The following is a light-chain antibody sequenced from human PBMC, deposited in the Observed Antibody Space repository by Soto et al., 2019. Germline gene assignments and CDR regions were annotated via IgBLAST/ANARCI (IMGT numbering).Light chain of an antibody. Sequence: DIQMTQSASSLFASVGGRVTITSRASQSISSYLNWYQQKLGKAPKIMSYAASSLQSGVPSRFSGSGSGTDFTLTISSLQPEDFATYYCQQSCSTLITFGQGTRLEI. CDR2: AAS. V-gene: IGKV1-39*01. CDR1: QSISSY. J-gene: IGKJ5*01. CDR3: QQSCSTLIT.